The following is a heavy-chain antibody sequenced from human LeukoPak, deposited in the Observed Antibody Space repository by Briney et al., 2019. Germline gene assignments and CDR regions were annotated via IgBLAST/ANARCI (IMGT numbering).Heavy chain of an antibody. CDR3: ARELYSGSYFY. CDR2: IYPGDSDT. CDR1: GYSFTTYW. Sequence: GESLTISCKGSGYSFTTYWIVWVRQMPGKGLEWMGIIYPGDSDTRYSPSFQGQVTISADKSISTAYLQWSSLKTSDTAMYYCARELYSGSYFYWGQGTLVTVSS. D-gene: IGHD1-26*01. V-gene: IGHV5-51*01. J-gene: IGHJ4*02.